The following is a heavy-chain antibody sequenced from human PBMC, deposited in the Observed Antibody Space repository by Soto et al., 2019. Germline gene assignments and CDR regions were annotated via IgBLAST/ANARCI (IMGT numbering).Heavy chain of an antibody. D-gene: IGHD2-21*02. CDR2: VNPSGGHT. V-gene: IGHV1-46*01. Sequence: QVQLMQSGAEVKKPGASVKVSCKASGDTFTDYYIHWVRQAPGQGLEWMGTVNPSGGHTTYAQHFLGRVATPXXXPPXTRYSELTSLTSDDTAIYYCARGGHVVVVTAALDYWGQGTLVTVSS. J-gene: IGHJ4*02. CDR1: GDTFTDYY. CDR3: ARGGHVVVVTAALDY.